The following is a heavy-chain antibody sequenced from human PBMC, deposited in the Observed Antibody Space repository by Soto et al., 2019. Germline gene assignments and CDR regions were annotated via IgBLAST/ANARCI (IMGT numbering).Heavy chain of an antibody. CDR2: IFSSGST. D-gene: IGHD2-21*02. J-gene: IGHJ5*02. V-gene: IGHV4-4*07. Sequence: SETLPLTCTASGGSMSSFYWSWIRQPAGKGLEWIGRIFSSGSTNYNPSLKGRITMSLDTSKNQFSLKLNSATATDTAVYFCARGQGVVVTADNWFDPWGQGILVTVSS. CDR3: ARGQGVVVTADNWFDP. CDR1: GGSMSSFY.